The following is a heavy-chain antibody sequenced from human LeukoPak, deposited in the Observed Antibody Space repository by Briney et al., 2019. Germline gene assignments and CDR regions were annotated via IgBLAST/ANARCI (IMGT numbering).Heavy chain of an antibody. CDR2: IYYSGST. CDR1: GGSISSGGYY. D-gene: IGHD1-26*01. J-gene: IGHJ4*02. CDR3: ARRSVLGELDY. V-gene: IGHV4-61*08. Sequence: SETLSLTCTVSGGSISSGGYYWSWIRQPPGKGLEWIGYIYYSGSTNYNPSLKSRVTISVDTSKNQFSLKLSSVTAADTAVYYCARRSVLGELDYWGQGTLVTVSS.